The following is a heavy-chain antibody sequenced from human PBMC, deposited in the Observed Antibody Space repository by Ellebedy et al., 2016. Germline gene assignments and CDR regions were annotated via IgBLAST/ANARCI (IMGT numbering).Heavy chain of an antibody. J-gene: IGHJ4*02. CDR3: ARVGYYGSGTDH. D-gene: IGHD3-10*01. CDR2: INQDGNGK. CDR1: GFSFRSTW. Sequence: GESLKISXVVSGFSFRSTWMSWVRQAPGKGLEWVANINQDGNGKYYVDSVKGRFTISRDNAKNSLYLQMNSLRDEDTAVYYCARVGYYGSGTDHWGQGTLVTVSS. V-gene: IGHV3-7*01.